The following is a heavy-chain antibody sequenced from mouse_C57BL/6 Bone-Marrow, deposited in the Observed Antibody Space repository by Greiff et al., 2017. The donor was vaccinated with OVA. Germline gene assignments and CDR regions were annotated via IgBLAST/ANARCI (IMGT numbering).Heavy chain of an antibody. CDR1: GYTFTDYY. J-gene: IGHJ3*01. D-gene: IGHD2-5*01. V-gene: IGHV1-75*01. CDR3: AREGAYSNCAWFAY. CDR2: IFPGSGST. Sequence: QVQLQQSGPELVKPGASVKISCKASGYTFTDYYINWVKQRPGQGLEWIGWIFPGSGSTYYNEKFTGKATLTVDKSSSTAYMLLSSLTSEDSAVYFCAREGAYSNCAWFAYWGQGTLVTVSA.